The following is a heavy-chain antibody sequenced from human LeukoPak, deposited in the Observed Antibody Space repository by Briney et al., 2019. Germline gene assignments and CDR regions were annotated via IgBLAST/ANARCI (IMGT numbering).Heavy chain of an antibody. J-gene: IGHJ4*02. Sequence: PGGSLRLSFAASGLTFSSFAMRWVRQTPGKGLAWVSTIDAAGDDTFYSASVKGRFTISRDNSRSTLYLRMNSLRAEDAAVYYCAKELTGTGKALGFWGRGTLVAVSS. CDR2: IDAAGDDT. D-gene: IGHD3-9*01. CDR1: GLTFSSFA. V-gene: IGHV3-23*01. CDR3: AKELTGTGKALGF.